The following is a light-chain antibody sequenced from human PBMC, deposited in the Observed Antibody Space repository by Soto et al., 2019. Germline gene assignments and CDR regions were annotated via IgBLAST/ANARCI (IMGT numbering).Light chain of an antibody. CDR1: SSDVGGYNY. CDR2: DDS. CDR3: SSYTSSSTLLYV. J-gene: IGLJ1*01. V-gene: IGLV2-14*03. Sequence: QSALTQPASVSGAPGQSITISCTGTSSDVGGYNYVSWYQHQPGKAPKLMIYDDSNRPSGVSNRFSGSKSGNTASLTISGRLADEEEDYYCSSYTSSSTLLYVFGTGTKVTVL.